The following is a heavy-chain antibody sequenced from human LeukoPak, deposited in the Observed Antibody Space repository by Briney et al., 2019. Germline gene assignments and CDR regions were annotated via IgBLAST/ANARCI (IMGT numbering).Heavy chain of an antibody. V-gene: IGHV4-39*07. CDR3: ARDSSGSVKDFDY. Sequence: SETLSLTCGVSGGPMRSSSYYWGWIRQSPGKGLEWIAIIYYNGITHYNPSLKSRVTISIDTSKNQFSLKLSSMTVADTAVYYCARDSSGSVKDFDYWGQGTLVTVSS. J-gene: IGHJ4*02. CDR2: IYYNGIT. CDR1: GGPMRSSSYY. D-gene: IGHD6-19*01.